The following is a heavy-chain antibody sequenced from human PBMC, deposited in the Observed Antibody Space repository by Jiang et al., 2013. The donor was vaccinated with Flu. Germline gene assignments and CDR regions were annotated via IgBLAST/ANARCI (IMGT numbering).Heavy chain of an antibody. D-gene: IGHD4-17*01. V-gene: IGHV2-5*02. J-gene: IGHJ3*02. CDR3: AHRPARLRRLRYTFDI. CDR2: LLGMMK. CDR1: GFSLSTNGVG. Sequence: KPTQTLTLTCTFSGFSLSTNGVGVGWIRQPPGKALGVAYNHLLGMMKRRYSPFLKSRLSITKDTSKNQVVLTMTNMDPVDTATYYCAHRPARLRRLRYTFDI.